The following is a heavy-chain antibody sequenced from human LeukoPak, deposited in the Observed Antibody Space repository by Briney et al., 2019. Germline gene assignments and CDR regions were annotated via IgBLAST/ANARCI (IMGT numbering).Heavy chain of an antibody. V-gene: IGHV4-59*01. CDR1: GGSISSYY. CDR2: IYYSGST. J-gene: IGHJ4*02. CDR3: AGAPDYYDSSGYYYALDY. Sequence: SETLSLTCTVSGGSISSYYWSWIRQPPGKGLEWIGYIYYSGSTNYNPSLKSRVTISVDTSKNQFSLKLSSVTAADTAVYYCAGAPDYYDSSGYYYALDYWGQGTLVTVSS. D-gene: IGHD3-22*01.